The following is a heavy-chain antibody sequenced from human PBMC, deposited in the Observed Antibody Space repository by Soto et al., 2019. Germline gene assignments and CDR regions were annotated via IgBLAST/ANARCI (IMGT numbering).Heavy chain of an antibody. CDR1: GGSISSGGYY. D-gene: IGHD2-2*01. CDR3: ARQNHPLPAAINYNWLAP. J-gene: IGHJ5*02. Sequence: SETLSLTCTVSGGSISSGGYYWSWIRQPPEKGLEWIGYIYYSGSTNYNPSLKSRVTISVDMSKNQFSLRLTSVTASDTAVYYCARQNHPLPAAINYNWLAPWGKGTLVTVSS. V-gene: IGHV4-61*08. CDR2: IYYSGST.